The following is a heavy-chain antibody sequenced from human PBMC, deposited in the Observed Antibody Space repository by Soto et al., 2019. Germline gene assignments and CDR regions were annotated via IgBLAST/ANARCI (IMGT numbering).Heavy chain of an antibody. J-gene: IGHJ6*04. CDR1: GYTFTSYG. CDR2: ISAYNGNT. Sequence: ASVKVSCKASGYTFTSYGISWVRQAPGQGLEWMGWISAYNGNTNYAQKLQGRVTMTTDTSTSTAYMELRSLRSDDTAVYYCARDVYNWNPSALYYYYGMDVWGKGTTVTVSS. D-gene: IGHD1-20*01. V-gene: IGHV1-18*01. CDR3: ARDVYNWNPSALYYYYGMDV.